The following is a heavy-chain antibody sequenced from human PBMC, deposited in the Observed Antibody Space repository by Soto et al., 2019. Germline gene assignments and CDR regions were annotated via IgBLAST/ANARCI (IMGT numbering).Heavy chain of an antibody. CDR2: IYYSGST. CDR1: CFSISSYS. Sequence: SDTLSLTCTVSCFSISSYSWSWIRQPPGKGLEWIGYIYYSGSTNYNPSLKSRVTISVDTSKNQFSLKLSSVTAADTAVYYCARVWGGAFDFWGQGTMVS. J-gene: IGHJ3*01. CDR3: ARVWGGAFDF. D-gene: IGHD3-10*01. V-gene: IGHV4-59*07.